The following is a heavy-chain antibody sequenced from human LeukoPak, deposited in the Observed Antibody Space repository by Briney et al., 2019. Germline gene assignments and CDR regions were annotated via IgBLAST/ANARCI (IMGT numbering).Heavy chain of an antibody. Sequence: PGGSLRLSCAASGFTFSSYAMSWVRQAPGKGLEWVSAISGSGGSTYYADSVKGRFTISRDNSKNTLYLQMNSLRAEDTAVYYCARDYDFWGNNWFDPWGQGTLVTVSS. CDR2: ISGSGGST. CDR1: GFTFSSYA. D-gene: IGHD3/OR15-3a*01. V-gene: IGHV3-23*01. CDR3: ARDYDFWGNNWFDP. J-gene: IGHJ5*02.